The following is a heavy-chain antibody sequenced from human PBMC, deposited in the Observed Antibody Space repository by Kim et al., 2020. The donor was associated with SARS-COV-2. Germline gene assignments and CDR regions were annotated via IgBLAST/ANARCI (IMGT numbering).Heavy chain of an antibody. Sequence: GGSLRLSCAASGFTFSSSWMHWVCQAPEKGLEWVADIKCDGSEKYYVDSVKGRLTISRDNAKNSLYLQVNSLRAEDMTVYYCVRVGSFLWYFDLWGRGTLVTVSS. CDR3: VRVGSFLWYFDL. CDR2: IKCDGSEK. D-gene: IGHD6-13*01. CDR1: GFTFSSSW. V-gene: IGHV3-7*03. J-gene: IGHJ2*01.